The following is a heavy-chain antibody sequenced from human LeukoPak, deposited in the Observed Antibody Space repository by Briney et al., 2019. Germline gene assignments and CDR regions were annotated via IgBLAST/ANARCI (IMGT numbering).Heavy chain of an antibody. CDR2: IGTAGDT. Sequence: PGGSLRLSCAASGFTFSTYDMHWVRQATGKGLEWVSAIGTAGDTYYPGSVKGRFTISRENAKNSLYLQMNSLRAGDTAVYYCARESGWGLPHTFDFWGQGTMVTVSS. CDR1: GFTFSTYD. CDR3: ARESGWGLPHTFDF. D-gene: IGHD3-3*01. J-gene: IGHJ3*01. V-gene: IGHV3-13*01.